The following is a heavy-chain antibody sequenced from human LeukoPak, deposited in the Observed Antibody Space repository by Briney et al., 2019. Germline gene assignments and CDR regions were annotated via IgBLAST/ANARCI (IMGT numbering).Heavy chain of an antibody. J-gene: IGHJ4*02. CDR3: TRVVSSGSPLDY. CDR1: GGSFSGYY. V-gene: IGHV3-11*03. Sequence: LSLTCAVYGGSFSGYYWSWIRQAPGKGLEWVSYISTSSDYTKYADSVKGRFTISRDNAKNSLYLQMNSLRAEDTAVYYCTRVVSSGSPLDYWGQGTLVTVSS. D-gene: IGHD6-19*01. CDR2: ISTSSDYT.